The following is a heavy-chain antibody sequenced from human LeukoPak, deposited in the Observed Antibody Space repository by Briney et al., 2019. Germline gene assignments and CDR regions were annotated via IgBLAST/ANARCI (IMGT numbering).Heavy chain of an antibody. J-gene: IGHJ4*02. CDR2: IYYSGST. D-gene: IGHD6-13*01. Sequence: SETLSLTCTVSGGSISSGGYYWSWIRQHPGKGLEWIGYIYYSGSTYYNPSLKSRVTISVDTSKNQFSLKLSSVTAADTAVYYCARDRESSSSWYDYWGQGTLVTVSS. V-gene: IGHV4-31*03. CDR1: GGSISSGGYY. CDR3: ARDRESSSSWYDY.